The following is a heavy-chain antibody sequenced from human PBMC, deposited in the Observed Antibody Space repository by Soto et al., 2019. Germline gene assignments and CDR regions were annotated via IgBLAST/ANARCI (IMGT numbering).Heavy chain of an antibody. D-gene: IGHD3-3*01. Sequence: PGGSLRLSCAASGFTFSSYSMNWVRQAPGKGLEWVSSISSSSSYIYYADSVKGRFTISRDNAKNSLYLQMNSLRAEDTAVYYSAKLKEESDFFPESYSYYYDGTDVCCQRTTANVSS. CDR3: AKLKEESDFFPESYSYYYDGTDV. CDR1: GFTFSSYS. V-gene: IGHV3-21*01. CDR2: ISSSSSYI. J-gene: IGHJ6*02.